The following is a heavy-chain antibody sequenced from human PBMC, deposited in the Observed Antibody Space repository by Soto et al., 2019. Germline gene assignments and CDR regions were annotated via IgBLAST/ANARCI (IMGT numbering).Heavy chain of an antibody. Sequence: QVQLQESGPGLVKPSGTLSLTCAVSGGSISSSNWWSWVRQPRGKGLEWIGEIYHRGSTNYNPSHKSRVTISVDKAKNQCSLKLRPGTAADTAVYYCARARRQLFGSGWFDPWGQGTLVTVSS. V-gene: IGHV4-4*02. CDR1: GGSISSSNW. CDR3: ARARRQLFGSGWFDP. J-gene: IGHJ5*02. D-gene: IGHD3-16*01. CDR2: IYHRGST.